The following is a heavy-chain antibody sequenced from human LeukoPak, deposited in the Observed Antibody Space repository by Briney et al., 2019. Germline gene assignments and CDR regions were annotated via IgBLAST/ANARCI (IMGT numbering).Heavy chain of an antibody. V-gene: IGHV4-59*01. CDR2: IHYSWNT. CDR3: ARDLELERNRWNYFEY. Sequence: SETQTLTYSVSWSPIRCFFWRWIRQPPTRGREGLDCIHYSWNTQYNPSLKSRVTISVDTSKQQFSRKLSSVTAADTAVYYCARDLELERNRWNYFEYWGQGTLVTVSS. CDR1: WSPIRCFF. D-gene: IGHD1-1*01. J-gene: IGHJ4*02.